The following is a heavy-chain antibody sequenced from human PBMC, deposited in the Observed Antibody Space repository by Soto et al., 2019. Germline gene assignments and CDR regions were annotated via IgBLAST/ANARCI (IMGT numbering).Heavy chain of an antibody. CDR2: IIPILGIA. CDR1: GGTFSSYT. V-gene: IGHV1-69*02. Sequence: QVQLVQSGAEVKKPGSSAKVSCKASGGTFSSYTISWVRQAPGQGLEWMGRIIPILGIANYAQKFQGRVTITADKSTSTAYMELSSLRSEDTAVYYCAQDIVVVPAGAGAFDIWGQGTMVTVSS. J-gene: IGHJ3*02. D-gene: IGHD2-2*01. CDR3: AQDIVVVPAGAGAFDI.